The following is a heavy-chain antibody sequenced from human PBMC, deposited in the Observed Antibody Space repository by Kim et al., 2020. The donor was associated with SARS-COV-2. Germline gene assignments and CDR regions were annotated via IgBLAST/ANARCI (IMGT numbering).Heavy chain of an antibody. CDR3: VRGGGVTRYYFDY. D-gene: IGHD3-16*01. CDR1: GGSFTAYY. Sequence: SETLSLTCAVYGGSFTAYYWTWIRQPPGKGLEWIGKINHSGSTNYNPSLQSRVIISVDTSKNQFSLKLSSVTAADTAVYFCVRGGGVTRYYFDYWGQGALVTVSS. CDR2: INHSGST. V-gene: IGHV4-34*01. J-gene: IGHJ4*02.